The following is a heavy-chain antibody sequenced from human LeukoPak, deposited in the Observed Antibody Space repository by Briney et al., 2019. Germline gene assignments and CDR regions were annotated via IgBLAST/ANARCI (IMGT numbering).Heavy chain of an antibody. D-gene: IGHD2/OR15-2a*01. CDR2: ISNDGSDE. CDR3: AKARHCTTATCASAAFDA. CDR1: GFTFNMHA. V-gene: IGHV3-30-3*01. J-gene: IGHJ3*01. Sequence: GGSLRLSCAASGFTFNMHAMHWVRQAPGKGVEWVAVISNDGSDEYYADSVRGRFPVSRDNFKNTVFLQMNSLRPEDTAVYYCAKARHCTTATCASAAFDAWGQGTMVTVSS.